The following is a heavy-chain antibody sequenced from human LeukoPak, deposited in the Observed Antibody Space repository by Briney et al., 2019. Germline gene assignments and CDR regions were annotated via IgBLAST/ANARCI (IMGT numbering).Heavy chain of an antibody. CDR3: ARVSDSSGYYLFDY. V-gene: IGHV4-34*01. J-gene: IGHJ4*02. D-gene: IGHD3-22*01. CDR2: INHSGST. CDR1: GGSFSGYY. Sequence: SETLSLICAVYGGSFSGYYWSWIRQPPGKGLEWIGEINHSGSTNYNPSLKSRVTISVDTSKNQFSLKLSSVTAADTAVYYCARVSDSSGYYLFDYWGQGTLVTVSS.